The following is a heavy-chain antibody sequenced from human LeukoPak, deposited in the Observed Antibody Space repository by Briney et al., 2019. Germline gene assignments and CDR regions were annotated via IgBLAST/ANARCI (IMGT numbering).Heavy chain of an antibody. CDR3: ARGGGSGWGAFDI. V-gene: IGHV4-59*01. Sequence: SETLSLTCTVSGGSLSSYYRSWIRQPPGKGLEWIGYIYYSGSTNYNPSLKSRVTISVDTSKNQFSLKLSSVTAADTAVYYCARGGGSGWGAFDIWGQGTMVTVSS. CDR1: GGSLSSYY. D-gene: IGHD6-19*01. J-gene: IGHJ3*02. CDR2: IYYSGST.